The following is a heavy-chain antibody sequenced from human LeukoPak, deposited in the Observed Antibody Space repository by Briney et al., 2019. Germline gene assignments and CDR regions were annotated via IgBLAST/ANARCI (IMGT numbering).Heavy chain of an antibody. D-gene: IGHD6-19*01. CDR1: GFRFSRYA. Sequence: PGGSLRLSCVGSGFRFSRYAMSWVRQAPGKGLEWVATIHYIRDGPYYADSVEGRFTISRDDSKNTVYLQMNSLRVEDTAIYYCARCVTGWPNWFAPWGQGTLVTVSP. V-gene: IGHV3-23*01. CDR2: IHYIRDGP. J-gene: IGHJ5*02. CDR3: ARCVTGWPNWFAP.